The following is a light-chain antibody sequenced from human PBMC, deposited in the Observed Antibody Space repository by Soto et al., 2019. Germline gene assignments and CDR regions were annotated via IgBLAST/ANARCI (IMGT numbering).Light chain of an antibody. V-gene: IGKV3-11*01. CDR3: QYGGA. CDR1: QSISYY. Sequence: EVLLTQSPATLSLSPGERATLSCRAGQSISYYVAWYQQKPGQAPRLLIYDASTRATDIPARFSGRGSGTDFTLTISSLAPDDFAVYYCQYGGAFGPGTKVEIK. CDR2: DAS. J-gene: IGKJ3*01.